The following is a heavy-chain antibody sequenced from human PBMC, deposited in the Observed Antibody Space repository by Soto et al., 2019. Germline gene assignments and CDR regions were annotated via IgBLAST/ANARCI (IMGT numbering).Heavy chain of an antibody. J-gene: IGHJ4*02. CDR1: GFTFSSYW. Sequence: EVQLVESGGGVVQPGGSLRLSCAASGFTFSSYWIRWVRQAPGKGLEWVANIKQDGSEKYYVDSVKGRFTISRDNARNSLYLQMNSLRAEDTAVYYCARGFDSDIWGQGTLVTVSS. V-gene: IGHV3-7*01. CDR3: ARGFDSDI. D-gene: IGHD3-22*01. CDR2: IKQDGSEK.